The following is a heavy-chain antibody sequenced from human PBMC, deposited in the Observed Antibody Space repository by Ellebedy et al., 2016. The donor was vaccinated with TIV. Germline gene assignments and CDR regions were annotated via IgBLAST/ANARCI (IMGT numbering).Heavy chain of an antibody. D-gene: IGHD3/OR15-3a*01. Sequence: ASVKVSCKASGYTFTSFGITWLRQAPGQGLQWMGWISAYTGDTHYIQQFQGRVSMTTDISTTTGYLELRSLRSDDTAVYYCARVIGLRDCDGATCSPPPPLDYWGQGTLVTVSS. CDR2: ISAYTGDT. V-gene: IGHV1-18*04. J-gene: IGHJ4*02. CDR3: ARVIGLRDCDGATCSPPPPLDY. CDR1: GYTFTSFG.